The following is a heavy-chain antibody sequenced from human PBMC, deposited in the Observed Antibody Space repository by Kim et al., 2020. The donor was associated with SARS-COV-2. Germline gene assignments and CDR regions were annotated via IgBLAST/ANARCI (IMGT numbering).Heavy chain of an antibody. CDR2: IDVANTNT. CDR1: GHTFTSYC. V-gene: IGHV1-3*01. Sequence: ASVKVSCKASGHTFTSYCLHWVRQAPGQSLEWMGWIDVANTNTHYSENFQGRVTISRDTSATTAYIELSSLRSEDTAVYYCARDGLSVDYYFDYWGQGALVTVSS. CDR3: ARDGLSVDYYFDY. J-gene: IGHJ4*02.